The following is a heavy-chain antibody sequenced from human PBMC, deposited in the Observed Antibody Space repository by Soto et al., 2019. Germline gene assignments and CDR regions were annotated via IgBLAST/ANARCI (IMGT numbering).Heavy chain of an antibody. Sequence: PGGSLRLSCAASGFPFSDHAMHWVRQAPGKGLEWVAVISYDGSNKYYADSVKGRFTISRDNSKNTLYLQMNSLRAEDTAVYYCARDMAMVIYYYYGMDVWGQGTTVTVSS. CDR2: ISYDGSNK. V-gene: IGHV3-30-3*01. CDR1: GFPFSDHA. J-gene: IGHJ6*02. D-gene: IGHD5-18*01. CDR3: ARDMAMVIYYYYGMDV.